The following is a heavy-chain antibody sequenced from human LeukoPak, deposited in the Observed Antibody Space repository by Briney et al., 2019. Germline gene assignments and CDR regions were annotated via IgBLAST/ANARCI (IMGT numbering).Heavy chain of an antibody. D-gene: IGHD2-21*02. CDR2: ISSSSSTI. Sequence: PGGSLRLSCAASGFTFSSYSMNWVRQAPGKGLEWVSYISSSSSTIYYADSVKGRFTISRDNAKNSLYLQMNSLRAEDTAVYYCARASGDYRPHGGSMDVWGQGTTVTVSS. V-gene: IGHV3-48*01. CDR1: GFTFSSYS. J-gene: IGHJ6*02. CDR3: ARASGDYRPHGGSMDV.